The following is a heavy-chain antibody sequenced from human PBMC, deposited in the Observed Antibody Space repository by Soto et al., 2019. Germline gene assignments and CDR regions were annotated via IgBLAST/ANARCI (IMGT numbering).Heavy chain of an antibody. CDR3: ARDGVGHTTFFGYFDY. Sequence: QVQLVESGGGVVQPGRSLRLSCAASGFTFSGLGMHWVRQAPGKGLEWVAVIRYDGSNIYYADAVKGRFTISIDNSKDTIYLQMNSLRADDTAVYYCARDGVGHTTFFGYFDYWGQGNMVTVSS. V-gene: IGHV3-33*01. CDR2: IRYDGSNI. J-gene: IGHJ4*02. D-gene: IGHD1-26*01. CDR1: GFTFSGLG.